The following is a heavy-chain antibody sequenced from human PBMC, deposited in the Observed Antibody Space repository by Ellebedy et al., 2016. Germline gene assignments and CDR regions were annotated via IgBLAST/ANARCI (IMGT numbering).Heavy chain of an antibody. CDR3: ARSRATVLMVYDF. CDR1: GGSISSSNYY. D-gene: IGHD2-8*01. Sequence: SETLSLXCTVSGGSISSSNYYWGCMRQAPGKGRQWIGSVYYSGSPYYNPSLKSRVAISVETSKNQFSLMPRSVTAADTAPYYCARSRATVLMVYDFWGQGTLVTVSS. J-gene: IGHJ4*02. CDR2: VYYSGSP. V-gene: IGHV4-39*01.